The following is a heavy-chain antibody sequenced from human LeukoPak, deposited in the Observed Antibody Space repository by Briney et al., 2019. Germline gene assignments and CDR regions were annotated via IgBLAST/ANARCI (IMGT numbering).Heavy chain of an antibody. J-gene: IGHJ4*02. D-gene: IGHD3-10*01. CDR2: INHSGST. CDR1: GGSFSGYY. CDR3: ARLLPYGSGRRFDY. Sequence: SETLSLTCAVYGGSFSGYYWSWIRQPPGKGLEWIGEINHSGSTNYNPSLKSRVTISVDTSKNQFSLKLSSVTAADTAVYYCARLLPYGSGRRFDYWGQGTLVTVSS. V-gene: IGHV4-34*01.